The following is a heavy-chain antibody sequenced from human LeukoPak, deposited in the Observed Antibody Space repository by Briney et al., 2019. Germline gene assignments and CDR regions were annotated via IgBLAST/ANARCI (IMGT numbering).Heavy chain of an antibody. CDR3: ARDLSEWFGDRGWFDP. D-gene: IGHD3-10*01. J-gene: IGHJ5*02. CDR2: IIPMFGTT. Sequence: SVKVSCKVSGGIFSNSAISWVRHDPGQGLEYMGGIIPMFGTTNYARRFQGRVTITADKSTSTAYMELSSLRSEDTAVYYCARDLSEWFGDRGWFDPWGQGTLVTVSS. V-gene: IGHV1-69*06. CDR1: GGIFSNSA.